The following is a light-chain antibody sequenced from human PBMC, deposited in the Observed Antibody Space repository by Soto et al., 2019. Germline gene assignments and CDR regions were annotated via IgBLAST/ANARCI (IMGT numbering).Light chain of an antibody. CDR1: QTVRNNY. CDR3: RQFSSYPLP. J-gene: IGKJ4*01. CDR2: DAS. V-gene: IGKV3-20*01. Sequence: EFVLTQSPGTLSLSPGERATLSCRASQTVRNNYLAWYQQKPGQAPRLLIYDASSRATGIPDRFSGGGSGTDFTLTISRLEPEDFAVYYCRQFSSYPLPFGGGTKVDIK.